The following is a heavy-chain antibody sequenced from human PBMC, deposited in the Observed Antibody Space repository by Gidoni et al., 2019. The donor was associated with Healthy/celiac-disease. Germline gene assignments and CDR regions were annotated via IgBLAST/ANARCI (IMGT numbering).Heavy chain of an antibody. V-gene: IGHV4-39*01. D-gene: IGHD6-19*01. CDR1: GGSSSTRNYH. Sequence: QLQRQESGAGLVKPSETRARTCTGSGGSSSTRNYHWGWFRQAPGKGLEWIGSIYCSGSTYYNPSLTSRVTISVDTSKKQFSLQLNSVTAADTAVYYCAGQCASTGWYIYWGQGTLVTVSS. CDR2: IYCSGST. J-gene: IGHJ4*02. CDR3: AGQCASTGWYIY.